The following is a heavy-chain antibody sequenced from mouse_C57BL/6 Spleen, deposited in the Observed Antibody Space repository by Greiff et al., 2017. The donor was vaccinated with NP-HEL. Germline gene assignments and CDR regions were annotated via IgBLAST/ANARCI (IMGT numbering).Heavy chain of an antibody. CDR1: GFTFSSYG. CDR3: ASKGGTWYFDV. J-gene: IGHJ1*03. V-gene: IGHV5-6*02. Sequence: DVKLVESGGDLVKPGGSLKLSCAASGFTFSSYGMSWVRQTPDKRLEWVATISSGGSYTYYPDSVKGRFTISRDNAKNTLYLQMSSLKSEDTAMYYCASKGGTWYFDVWGTGTTVTVSS. D-gene: IGHD3-3*01. CDR2: ISSGGSYT.